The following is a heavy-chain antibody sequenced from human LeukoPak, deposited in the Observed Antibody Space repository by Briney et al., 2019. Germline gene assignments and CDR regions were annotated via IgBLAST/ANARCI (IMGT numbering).Heavy chain of an antibody. Sequence: ASVKVSCKASGYTFTSYYMHWVRQAPGQGLEWMGIINPSGGSTSYAQKFQGRVTMTRDTSISTAYMELSRLRSDDTAVYYCARTELRYFDWSPGAFDIWGQGTMVTVSS. V-gene: IGHV1-46*01. CDR1: GYTFTSYY. CDR3: ARTELRYFDWSPGAFDI. D-gene: IGHD3-9*01. CDR2: INPSGGST. J-gene: IGHJ3*02.